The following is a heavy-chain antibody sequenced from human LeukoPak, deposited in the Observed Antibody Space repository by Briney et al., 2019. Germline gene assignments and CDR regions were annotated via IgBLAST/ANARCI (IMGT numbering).Heavy chain of an antibody. D-gene: IGHD4-17*01. CDR2: IHYSGSA. J-gene: IGHJ4*02. CDR3: ARAGYGDSDFDY. Sequence: ASETLSLTCTVSGGPIRTYQWSWIRQPPGKGLEWIGNIHYSGSANYNPSLKSRVIISVDTSKNQFSLKLNSVTAADTAVYYCARAGYGDSDFDYWGQGTLVTVSS. V-gene: IGHV4-59*08. CDR1: GGPIRTYQ.